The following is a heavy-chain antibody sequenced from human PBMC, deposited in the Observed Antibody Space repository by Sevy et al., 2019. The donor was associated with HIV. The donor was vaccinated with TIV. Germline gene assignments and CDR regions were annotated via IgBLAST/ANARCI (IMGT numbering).Heavy chain of an antibody. Sequence: SETLSLTCTVSGGSISSSSYYWGWIRQPPGKGLEWIGSIYYSGSTYYNPSLKSRVTISVDTSKNQFSLKLSSVTAADTAVYYCARLSYYDFWSGYSRAEYFQHWGQDTLVTVSS. CDR3: ARLSYYDFWSGYSRAEYFQH. CDR2: IYYSGST. J-gene: IGHJ1*01. CDR1: GGSISSSSYY. V-gene: IGHV4-39*01. D-gene: IGHD3-3*01.